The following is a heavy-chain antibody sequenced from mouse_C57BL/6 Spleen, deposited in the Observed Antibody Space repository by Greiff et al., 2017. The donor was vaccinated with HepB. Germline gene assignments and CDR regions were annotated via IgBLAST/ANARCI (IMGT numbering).Heavy chain of an antibody. CDR1: GFTFSDYG. J-gene: IGHJ4*01. V-gene: IGHV5-17*01. D-gene: IGHD2-5*01. Sequence: EVMLVESGGGLVKPGGSLKLSCAASGFTFSDYGMHWVRQAPEKGLEWVAYISSGSSTIYYADTVKGRFTISRDNAKNTLFLQMTSLRSEDTAMYYCARKRGTYYSNCYAMDYWGQGTSVTVSS. CDR3: ARKRGTYYSNCYAMDY. CDR2: ISSGSSTI.